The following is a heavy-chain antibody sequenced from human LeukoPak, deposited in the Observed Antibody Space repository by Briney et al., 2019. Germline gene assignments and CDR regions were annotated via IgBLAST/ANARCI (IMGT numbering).Heavy chain of an antibody. CDR2: IRYDGSNK. V-gene: IGHV3-30*02. CDR1: GFTFSSYG. CDR3: AKDPLRFGELQLIDY. D-gene: IGHD3-10*01. Sequence: GGSLRLSCAASGFTFSSYGMHWVLQAPGKGLEWVAFIRYDGSNKYYADSVKGRFTISRDNSKNTLYLQMNSLRDEDTAVYYCAKDPLRFGELQLIDYWGQGTLVTVSS. J-gene: IGHJ4*02.